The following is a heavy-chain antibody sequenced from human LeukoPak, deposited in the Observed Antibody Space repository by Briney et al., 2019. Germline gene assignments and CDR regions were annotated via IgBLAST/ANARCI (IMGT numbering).Heavy chain of an antibody. CDR3: ARDRRRGYSYGSDGMDV. D-gene: IGHD5-18*01. CDR2: ISHDGSNK. Sequence: PGGSPRLSCAASGFTFSSYAMSWVRQAPGKGLEWVAVISHDGSNKYYADSVKGRFTISRDNSKNTLYLQMNSLRAEDTAVYYCARDRRRGYSYGSDGMDVWGQGTTVTVSS. J-gene: IGHJ6*02. CDR1: GFTFSSYA. V-gene: IGHV3-30-3*01.